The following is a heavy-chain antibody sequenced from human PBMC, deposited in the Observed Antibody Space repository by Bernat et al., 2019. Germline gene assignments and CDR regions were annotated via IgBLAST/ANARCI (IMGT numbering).Heavy chain of an antibody. CDR2: VYYSGST. Sequence: QLQLQESGPGLVKPSETLSLTCTVSGGSISSSSYYWGWFRQPPGKGLEWVGSVYYSGSTYYNPSLKSRLTMSVDTARNQFSLQLSSVTAADTAVYYCATLPAPYSGSYYPDYWGQGTLVTVSS. CDR1: GGSISSSSYY. CDR3: ATLPAPYSGSYYPDY. J-gene: IGHJ4*02. V-gene: IGHV4-39*01. D-gene: IGHD1-26*01.